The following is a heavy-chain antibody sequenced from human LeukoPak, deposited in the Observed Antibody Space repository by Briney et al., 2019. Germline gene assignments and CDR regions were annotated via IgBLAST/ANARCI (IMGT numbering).Heavy chain of an antibody. D-gene: IGHD3-16*01. V-gene: IGHV3-64*01. CDR1: GFTFSSYA. Sequence: GGSLRLSCAASGFTFSSYAMHWVRQAPGKGLEYVSFVSGNGGSTNYASSVKGRFTISRDNSKNMLYLQMGSLRAEDMAVYYCARSWDYLGGWFDPWGQGTLVTVSS. CDR2: VSGNGGST. J-gene: IGHJ5*02. CDR3: ARSWDYLGGWFDP.